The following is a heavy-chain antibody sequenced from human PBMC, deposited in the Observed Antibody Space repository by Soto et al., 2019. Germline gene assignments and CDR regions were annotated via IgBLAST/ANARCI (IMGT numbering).Heavy chain of an antibody. V-gene: IGHV3-48*02. CDR2: ISSSSSTI. J-gene: IGHJ4*02. Sequence: EVQLVESGGGLVQPGGSLRLSCAASGFTFSSYSMNWVRQAPGKGLEWVSYISSSSSTIYYADSVKGRFTISRDNAKNSRYLQMNSLRDEDTAVYYCARDFATIYEAGAIDYWGQGTLVTVSS. CDR1: GFTFSSYS. D-gene: IGHD3-3*01. CDR3: ARDFATIYEAGAIDY.